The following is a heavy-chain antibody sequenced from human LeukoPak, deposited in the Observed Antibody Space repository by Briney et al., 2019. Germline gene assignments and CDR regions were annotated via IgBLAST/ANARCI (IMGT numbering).Heavy chain of an antibody. CDR1: GFTFSSYS. CDR2: ISSSSSYI. CDR3: ATVPGIAVAGLGS. V-gene: IGHV3-21*01. D-gene: IGHD6-19*01. J-gene: IGHJ5*02. Sequence: KSGGSLRLSCAASGFTFSSYSMNWVRQAPGKGLEWVSSISSSSSYIYYADSVKGRFTISRDNAKNSLYLQMNSLRAEDTAVYYCATVPGIAVAGLGSWGQGTLVTVSS.